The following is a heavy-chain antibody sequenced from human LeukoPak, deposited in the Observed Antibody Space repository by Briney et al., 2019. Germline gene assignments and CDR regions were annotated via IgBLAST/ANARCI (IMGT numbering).Heavy chain of an antibody. CDR1: GGSISSYY. V-gene: IGHV4-59*08. J-gene: IGHJ4*02. CDR2: IYSSGDT. Sequence: SETLSLTCSVSGGSISSYYWSWIRQSPGKGLEWIGAIYSSGDTFYNPSLKSRVTISVDSSKNQFSLKLSSVTAADTAVYYCATGGEGYYYDSSGYYPFDYWGQGTLVTVSS. CDR3: ATGGEGYYYDSSGYYPFDY. D-gene: IGHD3-22*01.